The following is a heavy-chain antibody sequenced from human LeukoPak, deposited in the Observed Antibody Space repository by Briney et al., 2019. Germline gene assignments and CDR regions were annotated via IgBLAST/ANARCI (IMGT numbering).Heavy chain of an antibody. CDR3: ARDQGGXGXXYAFDI. V-gene: IGHV3-30-3*01. Sequence: GGSLRLSCAASGFTFSSYAMHWVRQAPGKGLEWVAVISYDGSNKYYADSVKGRFTISRDNSKNTLYLQMNSLRAEDTAVYYCARDQGGXGXXYAFDIWGQGTMVTVSS. CDR2: ISYDGSNK. CDR1: GFTFSSYA. D-gene: IGHD3/OR15-3a*01. J-gene: IGHJ3*02.